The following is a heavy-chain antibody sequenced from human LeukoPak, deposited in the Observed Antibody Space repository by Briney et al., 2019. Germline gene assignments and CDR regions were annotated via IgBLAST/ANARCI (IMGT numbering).Heavy chain of an antibody. J-gene: IGHJ4*02. Sequence: GESLKISCKASGYSFTSYWIAWVRQMPGQGLEWMGVIYPRDSDAKYSPSYQGQVIISADKSINTAYLQWSSLKASDTAMYYCAKVGPSSSSDYWGQGTLVTVSS. CDR1: GYSFTSYW. V-gene: IGHV5-51*01. CDR3: AKVGPSSSSDY. D-gene: IGHD6-13*01. CDR2: IYPRDSDA.